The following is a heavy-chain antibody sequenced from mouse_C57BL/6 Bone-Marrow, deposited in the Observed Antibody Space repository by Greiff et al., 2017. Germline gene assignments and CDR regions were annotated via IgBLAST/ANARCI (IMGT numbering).Heavy chain of an antibody. V-gene: IGHV14-4*01. J-gene: IGHJ2*01. CDR1: GFNIKDDY. CDR3: TTVNFDY. CDR2: IDPENGDT. Sequence: VQLQQSGAELVRPGASVKLSCTASGFNIKDDYMHWVKQRPEQGLEWIGWIDPENGDTEYASKFQGKASITADTSSNTAYLQLSSLTSEDTAVYYCTTVNFDYWGKGTTRTVSS.